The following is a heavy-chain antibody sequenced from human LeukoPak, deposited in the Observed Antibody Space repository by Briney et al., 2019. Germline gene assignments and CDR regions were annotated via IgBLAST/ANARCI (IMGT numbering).Heavy chain of an antibody. CDR1: GFTFSNYW. CDR2: IKLDGSEK. Sequence: GGSLRLSCAASGFTFSNYWMSWVRQAPGKGLEWVANIKLDGSEKYYVDSVKGRFTISRDNAKNTLYLQMNSLRAEDTAVYYCARAGYYDSSGYRNWFDPWGQGTLVTVSS. CDR3: ARAGYYDSSGYRNWFDP. V-gene: IGHV3-7*01. J-gene: IGHJ5*02. D-gene: IGHD3-22*01.